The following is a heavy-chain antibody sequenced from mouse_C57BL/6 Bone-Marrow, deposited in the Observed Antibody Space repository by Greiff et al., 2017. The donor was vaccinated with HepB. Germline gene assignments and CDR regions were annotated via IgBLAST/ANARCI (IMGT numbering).Heavy chain of an antibody. CDR1: GYAFSSFW. J-gene: IGHJ2*01. Sequence: VQLQQSGPELVKPGASVKISCKASGYAFSSFWMNWVKQRPGKGLEWIGRIYPGDGDTNYNGKFKGKATLTGDKSSSTAYIQLSSLTSEDSAVYFCAGGVYDGYYDYWGQGTTLTVSS. CDR3: AGGVYDGYYDY. CDR2: IYPGDGDT. D-gene: IGHD2-3*01. V-gene: IGHV1-82*01.